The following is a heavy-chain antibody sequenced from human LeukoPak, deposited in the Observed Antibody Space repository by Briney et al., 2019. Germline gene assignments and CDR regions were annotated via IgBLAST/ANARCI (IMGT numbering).Heavy chain of an antibody. CDR1: GYTFTSYY. D-gene: IGHD3-3*01. CDR3: ARDPTTNFWSGYYPLDY. Sequence: ASVKVSCKASGYTFTSYYMHWVRQAPGQGLEWMGIINPSGGSTSYAQKFQGGVTMTRDMSTSTVYMELSSLRSEDTAVYYCARDPTTNFWSGYYPLDYWGQGTLVTVSS. V-gene: IGHV1-46*01. CDR2: INPSGGST. J-gene: IGHJ4*02.